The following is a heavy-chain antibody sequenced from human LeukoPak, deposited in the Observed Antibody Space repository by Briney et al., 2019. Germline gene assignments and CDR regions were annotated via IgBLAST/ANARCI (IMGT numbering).Heavy chain of an antibody. Sequence: GGSLRLSCAASGFTFSSYGMHWVRQAPGKGLEWVAVIWYGGSNKYYADSVKGRFTISRDNSKNTLYLQMNSLRAEDTAVYYCAKDERSELRWDYYYYYYMDVWGKGTTVTVSS. J-gene: IGHJ6*03. CDR2: IWYGGSNK. D-gene: IGHD4-23*01. CDR1: GFTFSSYG. V-gene: IGHV3-30*02. CDR3: AKDERSELRWDYYYYYYMDV.